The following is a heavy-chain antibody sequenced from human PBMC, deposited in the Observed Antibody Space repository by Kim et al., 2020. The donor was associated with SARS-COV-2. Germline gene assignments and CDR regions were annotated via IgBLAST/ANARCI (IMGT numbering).Heavy chain of an antibody. J-gene: IGHJ4*02. D-gene: IGHD1-26*01. V-gene: IGHV4-4*09. CDR3: ATSGSYGGRLDY. Sequence: NYTPALKGRVTISLDTSNHQFSLKLSSVTAADTAVYYCATSGSYGGRLDYWGQGTLVTVSS.